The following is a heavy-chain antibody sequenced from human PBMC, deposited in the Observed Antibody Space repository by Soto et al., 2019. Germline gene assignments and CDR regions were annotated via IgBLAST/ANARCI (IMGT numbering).Heavy chain of an antibody. CDR3: ARDGGREYCISTSCFRPYYYGMDV. Sequence: GGSLRLSCAASGFTFHTYGMNWVRQAPGKGLEWVAIIWYDGSNKYYADSVKGRFTISRDNSKNTLYPQMNSLRAEDTAVYYCARDGGREYCISTSCFRPYYYGMDVWGQGTTVTVSS. CDR2: IWYDGSNK. CDR1: GFTFHTYG. D-gene: IGHD2-2*01. J-gene: IGHJ6*02. V-gene: IGHV3-33*01.